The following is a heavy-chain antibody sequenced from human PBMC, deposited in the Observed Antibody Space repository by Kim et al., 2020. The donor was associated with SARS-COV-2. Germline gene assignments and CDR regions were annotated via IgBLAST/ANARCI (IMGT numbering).Heavy chain of an antibody. D-gene: IGHD3-10*01. J-gene: IGHJ4*02. V-gene: IGHV5-10-1*01. CDR3: ARHIWFGGVDYFDY. Sequence: SPSFQGHVTISADKSISTAYLQWSSLKASDTAMYYCARHIWFGGVDYFDYWGQGTLVTVSS.